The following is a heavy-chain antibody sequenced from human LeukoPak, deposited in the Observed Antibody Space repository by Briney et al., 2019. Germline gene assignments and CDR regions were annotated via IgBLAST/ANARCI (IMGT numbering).Heavy chain of an antibody. V-gene: IGHV1-18*01. CDR3: ARDSWNEAGFDY. J-gene: IGHJ4*02. Sequence: ASVTVSCTVSGYTLTELSTHWVRQAPGQGLEWMGWISAYNGDTNYAQKLQGRVTMTTDTSTSTAYMELRSLRSDDTAVYYCARDSWNEAGFDYWGQGTLVTVSS. D-gene: IGHD1-1*01. CDR2: ISAYNGDT. CDR1: GYTLTELS.